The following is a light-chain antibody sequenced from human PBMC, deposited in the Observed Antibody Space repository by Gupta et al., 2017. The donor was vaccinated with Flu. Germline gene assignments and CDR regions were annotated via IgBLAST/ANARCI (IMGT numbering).Light chain of an antibody. V-gene: IGLV2-8*01. CDR3: ASYAGRNNLV. CDR2: EVT. Sequence: QSALTQPPSASGSPGQSVTISCTGTSSDVGGHNYVSWYQQHPGKAPKLMIYEVTERPSGVPDRFSGSKSGNTASLTVSGRQVEDEADYYCASYAGRNNLVFGGGTKLTVL. CDR1: SSDVGGHNY. J-gene: IGLJ2*01.